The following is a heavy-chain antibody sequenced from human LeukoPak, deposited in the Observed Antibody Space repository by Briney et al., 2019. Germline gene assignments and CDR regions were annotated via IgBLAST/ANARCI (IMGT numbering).Heavy chain of an antibody. CDR2: IKQDGSEK. CDR3: ARARAQQLVRDYYYYYMDV. D-gene: IGHD6-13*01. CDR1: GFTFSSYW. Sequence: PGGSLRLSCAASGFTFSSYWMSWVRQAPGKGLEWVANIKQDGSEKYYVDSVKGRFTISRDNAKNSLYLQMNSLRAEDTVVYYCARARAQQLVRDYYYYYMDVWGKGTTVTVS. V-gene: IGHV3-7*01. J-gene: IGHJ6*03.